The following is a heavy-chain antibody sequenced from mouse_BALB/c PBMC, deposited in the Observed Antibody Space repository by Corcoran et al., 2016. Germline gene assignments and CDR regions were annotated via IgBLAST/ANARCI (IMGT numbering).Heavy chain of an antibody. CDR1: GYTFTSYW. D-gene: IGHD2-4*01. CDR3: TRPYDNDYFDY. CDR2: IDPSDSYT. J-gene: IGHJ2*01. Sequence: QVQLQQPGAELVKPGTSVKLSCKASGYTFTSYWIHWVKQRPGQGLEWIGEIDPSDSYTNYNQTFKGKATLTVDKSSSTAYMQLSSLTSEDSAVYYCTRPYDNDYFDYWGQGTTLTVSS. V-gene: IGHV1-69*02.